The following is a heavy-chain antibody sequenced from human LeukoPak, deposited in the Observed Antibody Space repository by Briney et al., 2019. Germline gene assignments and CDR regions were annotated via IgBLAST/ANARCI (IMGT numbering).Heavy chain of an antibody. Sequence: GGSLRLSCAASGFTFSSYSMHWVRQAPGKGLEWVSSISSSSSAYSYTYYADSVKGRFTISRDNAKNSLYLQMNSLRAEDTAVYYCAKVNYGDLDYWGQGTLVTVSS. J-gene: IGHJ4*02. CDR3: AKVNYGDLDY. D-gene: IGHD4-17*01. CDR1: GFTFSSYS. V-gene: IGHV3-21*01. CDR2: ISSSSSAYSYT.